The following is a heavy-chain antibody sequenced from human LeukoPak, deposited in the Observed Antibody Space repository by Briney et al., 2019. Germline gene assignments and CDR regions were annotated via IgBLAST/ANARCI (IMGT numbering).Heavy chain of an antibody. Sequence: SETLSLTCAVYGGSFSGYYWSWIRQPPGKGLEWIGEINHSGSTNYNPSLKSRVTISVDTSKNQFSLKLSSVTAADTAVYYCARGSRGWFGELNRTYYFDYWGQGTVVTVSS. J-gene: IGHJ4*02. V-gene: IGHV4-34*01. D-gene: IGHD3-10*01. CDR2: INHSGST. CDR3: ARGSRGWFGELNRTYYFDY. CDR1: GGSFSGYY.